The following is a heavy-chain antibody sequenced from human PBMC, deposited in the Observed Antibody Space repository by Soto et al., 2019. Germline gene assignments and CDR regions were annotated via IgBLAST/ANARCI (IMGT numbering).Heavy chain of an antibody. CDR1: GYTFPDYW. CDR2: IYPGDSDT. CDR3: GRHIRHFPYYYYAMDV. V-gene: IGHV5-51*01. Sequence: PGESLKISCKGSGYTFPDYWSAWVRQMPGKGLEWMGTIYPGDSDTKYSPSFQGHVTISADKSTSTAYLHWPTLKASDTAMYYCGRHIRHFPYYYYAMDVWGQGTTVTVSS. J-gene: IGHJ6*02. D-gene: IGHD3-3*02.